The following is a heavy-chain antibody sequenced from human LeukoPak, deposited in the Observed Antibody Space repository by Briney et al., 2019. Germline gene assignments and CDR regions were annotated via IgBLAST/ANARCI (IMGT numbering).Heavy chain of an antibody. J-gene: IGHJ4*02. D-gene: IGHD3-22*01. CDR2: ISAYNGNT. CDR3: ARVDYDSSGYLYYFDY. V-gene: IGHV1-18*01. CDR1: GYTFTSFG. Sequence: ASVKVSCKASGYTFTSFGISWVRQAPGQGLEWMGWISAYNGNTNYAQKLQGRVTMTTDTSTSTAYMELRSLRSDDTAVYYCARVDYDSSGYLYYFDYWGQGTLVTVSS.